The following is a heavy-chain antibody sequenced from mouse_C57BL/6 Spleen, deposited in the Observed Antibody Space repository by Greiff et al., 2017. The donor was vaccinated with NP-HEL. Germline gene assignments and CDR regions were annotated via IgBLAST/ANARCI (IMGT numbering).Heavy chain of an antibody. CDR3: ARRGSYYGSSYAFAY. Sequence: QVQLQQPGAELVKPGASVKMSCKASGYTFTSYWITWVKQRPGQGLEWIGDIYPGSGSTNYNEKFKSKATLTVDTSSSTAYMQLSSLTSEDSAVYYCARRGSYYGSSYAFAYCGQGTLVTVSA. V-gene: IGHV1-55*01. D-gene: IGHD1-1*01. J-gene: IGHJ3*01. CDR1: GYTFTSYW. CDR2: IYPGSGST.